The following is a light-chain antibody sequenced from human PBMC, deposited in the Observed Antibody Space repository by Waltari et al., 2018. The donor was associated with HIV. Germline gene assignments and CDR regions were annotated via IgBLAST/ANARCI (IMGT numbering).Light chain of an antibody. CDR1: SSDVGGYNY. CDR2: YVR. V-gene: IGLV2-14*03. J-gene: IGLJ3*02. Sequence: QSALTQPASVPGSPGQSITIPCTGTSSDVGGYNYVSWYQQHPGKAPNLILYYVRNRPSGVSNRFSGSKSGNTASLTISGLQAEDEADYYCSSYTSSSTRVFGGGTKLTVL. CDR3: SSYTSSSTRV.